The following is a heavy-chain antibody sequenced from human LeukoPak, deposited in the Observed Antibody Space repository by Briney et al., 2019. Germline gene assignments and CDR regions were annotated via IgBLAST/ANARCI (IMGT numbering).Heavy chain of an antibody. V-gene: IGHV4-39*01. D-gene: IGHD2-2*03. CDR1: GGSITSDSYY. J-gene: IGHJ4*02. CDR3: ARVGYCSSTSCYAGGYFDY. Sequence: SETLSLTCTVSGGSITSDSYYWGWIRQPPGKGLEWIGTIYYSGTTYYNPSLESRVTISVDTSKNQFSLKLSSVTAADTAVYYCARVGYCSSTSCYAGGYFDYWGRGTLVTVSS. CDR2: IYYSGTT.